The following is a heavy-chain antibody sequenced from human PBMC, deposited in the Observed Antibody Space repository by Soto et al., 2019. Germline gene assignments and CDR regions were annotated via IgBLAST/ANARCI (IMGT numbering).Heavy chain of an antibody. CDR1: GFTFSSYG. J-gene: IGHJ2*01. Sequence: QVQLVESGGGVVQPGRSLRLSCAASGFTFSSYGMHWVRQAPGKGLEWVAVISYDGSNKYYADSVKGRFTISRDNSKTTLYLQMNSMRAEDTAVYYCAKVDTAMVPRLGWYFDLWGRGTLVTVSS. V-gene: IGHV3-30*18. CDR2: ISYDGSNK. CDR3: AKVDTAMVPRLGWYFDL. D-gene: IGHD5-18*01.